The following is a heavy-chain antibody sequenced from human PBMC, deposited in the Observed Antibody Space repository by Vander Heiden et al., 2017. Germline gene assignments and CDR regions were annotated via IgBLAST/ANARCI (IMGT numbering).Heavy chain of an antibody. Sequence: EVQLVESGGGLVQPGGSLRLPCAASGFSFSNYDMHWVRQVTGKGLEWVSAVDTAGDTFYPASVKGRFTISREDATNSLYLQMNSLRAGDTAVYYCARVRWGSYESWGQGTLVTVSS. J-gene: IGHJ5*02. CDR2: VDTAGDT. CDR3: ARVRWGSYES. V-gene: IGHV3-13*01. CDR1: GFSFSNYD. D-gene: IGHD7-27*01.